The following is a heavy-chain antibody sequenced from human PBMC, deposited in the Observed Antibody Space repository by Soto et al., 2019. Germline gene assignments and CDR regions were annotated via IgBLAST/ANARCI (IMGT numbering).Heavy chain of an antibody. D-gene: IGHD1-7*01. CDR2: IYHSGST. V-gene: IGHV4-4*02. CDR1: GGSISSSNW. Sequence: SETLSLPCAVSGGSISSSNWWSWVRQPPGKGLEWIGEIYHSGSTNYNPSLKSRVTISVDKSKNQFSLKLSSVTAADTAVYYCARVPRYTWNYEGGDPRCFDYCGQVTMFTVYS. CDR3: ARVPRYTWNYEGGDPRCFDY. J-gene: IGHJ4*02.